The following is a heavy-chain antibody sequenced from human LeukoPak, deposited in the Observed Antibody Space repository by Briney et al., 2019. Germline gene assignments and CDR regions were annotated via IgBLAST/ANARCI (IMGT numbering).Heavy chain of an antibody. J-gene: IGHJ3*02. Sequence: GQSLRISCKGSGYSFTSYWIGWVRQMPGKGLECMGIIYPGDSDTSYSPSFQGQVTISADNSISTAYLQWSSLKASDTAMYYCARAGHGSGSARAFDIRGQGTMVTVSS. CDR1: GYSFTSYW. CDR3: ARAGHGSGSARAFDI. D-gene: IGHD3-10*01. CDR2: IYPGDSDT. V-gene: IGHV5-51*01.